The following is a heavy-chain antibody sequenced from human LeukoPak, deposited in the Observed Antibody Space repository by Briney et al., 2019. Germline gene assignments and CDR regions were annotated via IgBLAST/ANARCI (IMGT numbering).Heavy chain of an antibody. V-gene: IGHV4-39*06. CDR1: GGSISSSSYY. D-gene: IGHD3-3*01. J-gene: IGHJ3*02. CDR2: ISYSGST. Sequence: SETLSLTCTVSGGSISSSSYYWGWVRQPPGKGLEWIGVISYSGSTYYNPSLESRVTISVDTSKNQFTLKLSSVTAADTAVYYCARDLIWSGRHAFDIWGQGTMVTVSS. CDR3: ARDLIWSGRHAFDI.